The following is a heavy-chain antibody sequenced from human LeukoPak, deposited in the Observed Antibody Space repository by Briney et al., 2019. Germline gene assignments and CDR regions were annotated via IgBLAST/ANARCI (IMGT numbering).Heavy chain of an antibody. CDR1: GFTFSSYS. J-gene: IGHJ4*02. Sequence: PGGSLRLSCAASGFTFSSYSMNWVRQAPGKGLEWVSSISSSSYIYYADSVKGRFTISRDNAKNSLYLQMNSLRAEDTAVYYCARTTPPRRDGYSPLGADYWGQGTLVTVSS. CDR3: ARTTPPRRDGYSPLGADY. CDR2: ISSSSYI. V-gene: IGHV3-21*01. D-gene: IGHD5-24*01.